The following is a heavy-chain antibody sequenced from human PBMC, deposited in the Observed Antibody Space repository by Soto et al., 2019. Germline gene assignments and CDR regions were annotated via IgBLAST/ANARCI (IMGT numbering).Heavy chain of an antibody. J-gene: IGHJ4*02. CDR3: ASSNRGYSYGYYFDY. Sequence: QVQLVQSGAEVKKPGASVKVSCKASGYTFTSYYMHWVRQAPGQGLEWMGIINPSGGSTSYAQKFQGRVTMTRDTSTSTVYMELSSLRSEDTAVYYCASSNRGYSYGYYFDYWGQGTLVTVSS. V-gene: IGHV1-46*01. D-gene: IGHD5-18*01. CDR1: GYTFTSYY. CDR2: INPSGGST.